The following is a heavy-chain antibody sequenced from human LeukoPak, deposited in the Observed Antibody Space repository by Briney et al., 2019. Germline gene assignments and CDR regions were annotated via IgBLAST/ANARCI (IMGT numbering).Heavy chain of an antibody. J-gene: IGHJ3*02. CDR1: GGSFSGYY. CDR3: ARASPRDLNGAFDI. V-gene: IGHV4-34*01. Sequence: SVTLSLTCAVYGGSFSGYYWSWIRQPPGKGLEWIGEINHSGSTNYNPSLKSRVTISVDTSKDQFSLKLSSVTAADTAVYYCARASPRDLNGAFDIWGQGTMVTVSS. D-gene: IGHD2-8*01. CDR2: INHSGST.